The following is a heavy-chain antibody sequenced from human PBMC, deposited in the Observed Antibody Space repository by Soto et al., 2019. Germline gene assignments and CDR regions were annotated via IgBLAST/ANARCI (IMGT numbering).Heavy chain of an antibody. CDR3: ARDREAGYNFYYGMDV. Sequence: WETLSLTCSVSGADINTYSWTWIRQPAGKGLEWIGRIYTSASINYNPSLKGRVTLSVDTSTNQVSLRLASVTAAGTAIYYCARDREAGYNFYYGMDVWGQGTTVTVSS. D-gene: IGHD6-19*01. CDR1: GADINTYS. CDR2: IYTSASI. V-gene: IGHV4-4*07. J-gene: IGHJ6*02.